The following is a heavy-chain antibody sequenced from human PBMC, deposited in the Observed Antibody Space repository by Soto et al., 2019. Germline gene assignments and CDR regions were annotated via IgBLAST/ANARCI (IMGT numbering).Heavy chain of an antibody. CDR1: GGSISSYY. CDR3: ARVRYSGSYQDAFDI. D-gene: IGHD1-26*01. CDR2: IYYSGST. J-gene: IGHJ3*02. V-gene: IGHV4-59*01. Sequence: QVQLQEAGPGLVKPSETLSLTCTVSGGSISSYYWSWIWQPPGMGLEWIGYIYYSGSTNYNPSRKSRVTISVETSKNQFSLKLSSVTAADTAVYYCARVRYSGSYQDAFDIWGQGTMVTVSS.